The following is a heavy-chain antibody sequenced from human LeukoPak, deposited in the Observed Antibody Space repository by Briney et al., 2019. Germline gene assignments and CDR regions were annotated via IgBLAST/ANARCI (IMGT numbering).Heavy chain of an antibody. J-gene: IGHJ4*02. Sequence: GGSLRLSCAASGFTFSSYWMNWVRQAPGKGLGWVANIKQDGSEKYYVDSVKGRFTISRDNSKNTLYLQMNSLRAEDTAVYYCARSPVPTRIYYFDYWGQGTLVTVSS. D-gene: IGHD2-2*01. V-gene: IGHV3-7*01. CDR1: GFTFSSYW. CDR2: IKQDGSEK. CDR3: ARSPVPTRIYYFDY.